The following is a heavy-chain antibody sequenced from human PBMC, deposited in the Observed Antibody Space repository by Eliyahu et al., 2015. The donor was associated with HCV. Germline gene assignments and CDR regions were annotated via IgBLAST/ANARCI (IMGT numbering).Heavy chain of an antibody. D-gene: IGHD3-10*01. CDR1: GFXFSTXG. J-gene: IGHJ5*02. CDR2: ISYDGSKT. CDR3: ATGSGTSLGTMFVH. V-gene: IGHV3-30*03. Sequence: QVQLVESGGGVXXPGXSLRPXCAASGFXFSTXGMHWVRQAXGKGLGWVAVISYDGSKTYHGDSVKGRFTISRDNSKNTLYLHMNSLRSEDTAVYYCATGSGTSLGTMFVHWGQGTLVTASS.